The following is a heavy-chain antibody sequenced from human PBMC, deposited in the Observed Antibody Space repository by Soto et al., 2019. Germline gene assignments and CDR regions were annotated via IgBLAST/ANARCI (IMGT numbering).Heavy chain of an antibody. CDR1: GGSISSYY. D-gene: IGHD5-18*01. J-gene: IGHJ1*01. Sequence: QVQLQESGPGLVKPSETLSLTCTVSGGSISSYYWSWIRQPPGKGLEWIGYIYYSGSTNYNPSLKSRVPISVDTSKNQFSLKLSSVTAADTAVYYCARIRGYSYGLTGYFQHWGQGTLVTVSS. V-gene: IGHV4-59*01. CDR2: IYYSGST. CDR3: ARIRGYSYGLTGYFQH.